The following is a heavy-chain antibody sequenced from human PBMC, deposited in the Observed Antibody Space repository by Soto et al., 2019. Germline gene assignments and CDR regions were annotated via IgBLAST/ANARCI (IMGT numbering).Heavy chain of an antibody. CDR1: GYTFTSYA. CDR3: ARSIVVVTALDY. D-gene: IGHD2-21*02. Sequence: QVQLVQSGAEEKKPGASVKVSCKASGYTFTSYAMHWVRQAPGQRLEWMGWINAGNGNTKYSQKFQGRVPITRDTAASTAYMERSSLRSEDTAVYYCARSIVVVTALDYWGQGTLVTVSS. CDR2: INAGNGNT. V-gene: IGHV1-3*05. J-gene: IGHJ4*02.